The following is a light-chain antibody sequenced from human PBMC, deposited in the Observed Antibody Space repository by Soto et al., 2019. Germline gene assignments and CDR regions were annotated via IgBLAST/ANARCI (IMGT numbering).Light chain of an antibody. CDR2: EVS. Sequence: QSALTQPASVSGSPGQSITISCTGTSSDVGGYNYVSWYQQHPGKAPKLMIYEVSNRPSGVSNRFSGSKSGNTASLTISGLQAEYEADYYCSSYTSSSTPPFGTGTKLTVL. V-gene: IGLV2-14*01. CDR3: SSYTSSSTPP. J-gene: IGLJ1*01. CDR1: SSDVGGYNY.